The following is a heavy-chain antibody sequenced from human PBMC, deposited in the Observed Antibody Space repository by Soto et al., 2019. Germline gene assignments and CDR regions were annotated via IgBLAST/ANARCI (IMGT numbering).Heavy chain of an antibody. V-gene: IGHV3-33*01. CDR3: ARDAEQQWGRGYFQH. J-gene: IGHJ1*01. D-gene: IGHD6-13*01. CDR1: GFTFSSYG. Sequence: GSLRLSCAASGFTFSSYGMHWVRQAPGKGLEWVAVIWYDGSNKYYADSVKGRFTISRDNSKNTLYLQMNSLRAEDTAVYYCARDAEQQWGRGYFQHWGQGTLVTVAS. CDR2: IWYDGSNK.